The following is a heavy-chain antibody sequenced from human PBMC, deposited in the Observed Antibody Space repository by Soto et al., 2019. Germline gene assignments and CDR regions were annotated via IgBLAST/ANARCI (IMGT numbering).Heavy chain of an antibody. V-gene: IGHV4-34*01. J-gene: IGHJ6*02. CDR1: GGSFSGYY. CDR3: ARVDGVGAARTYYYYYGMDV. Sequence: QVQLQQWGAGLLKPSETLSLTCAVYGGSFSGYYWSWIRQPPGKGLEWIGEINHSGSTNYNPSLKSRVTISVDTSKNQFSLKLSSVTAADTAVYYCARVDGVGAARTYYYYYGMDVWGQGTTVTVSS. D-gene: IGHD2-15*01. CDR2: INHSGST.